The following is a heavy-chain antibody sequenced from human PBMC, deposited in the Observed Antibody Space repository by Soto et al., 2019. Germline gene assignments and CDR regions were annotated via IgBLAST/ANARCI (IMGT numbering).Heavy chain of an antibody. Sequence: GSLRLSCAASGFTFDNSEMNWVRQAPRKGLEWVSYISSSGSTRYYADSVKGRFTISRDNAKNALYLQMSSLRVEDAAVYFCAKEDTNINYCHYCDQGTLVTVSS. CDR1: GFTFDNSE. J-gene: IGHJ4*02. CDR2: ISSSGSTR. V-gene: IGHV3-48*03. CDR3: AKEDTNINYCHY. D-gene: IGHD2-15*01.